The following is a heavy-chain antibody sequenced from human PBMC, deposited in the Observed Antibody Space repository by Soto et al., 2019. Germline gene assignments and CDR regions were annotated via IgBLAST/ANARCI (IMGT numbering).Heavy chain of an antibody. CDR1: GDSINNDKYY. CDR2: IYYRGNT. J-gene: IGHJ4*02. Sequence: PSETLSLTCSVSGDSINNDKYYWGWIRQPPGKGLEWIGSIYYRGNTYYNPSLQTRVTISLDKSKSQFSLRLNSVTAADSAVYFCARLEGLATISYYFDFWGQGAQVTVSS. CDR3: ARLEGLATISYYFDF. D-gene: IGHD3-9*01. V-gene: IGHV4-39*01.